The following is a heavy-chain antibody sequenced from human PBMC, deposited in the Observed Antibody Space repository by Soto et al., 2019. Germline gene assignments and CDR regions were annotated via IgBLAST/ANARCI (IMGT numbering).Heavy chain of an antibody. D-gene: IGHD4-4*01. V-gene: IGHV3-9*01. CDR3: TRDIFRTITTVDF. Sequence: EVQLVESGGGLVQPGRSLRLSCVASGFDFDDHAMSWVRQAPGTGLEWVSGISWNGAFIGYANSVRGRFTISRDDAKNSLYLQMNSLRPEDTALYYCTRDIFRTITTVDFWGQGTLVTVSS. CDR1: GFDFDDHA. CDR2: ISWNGAFI. J-gene: IGHJ4*02.